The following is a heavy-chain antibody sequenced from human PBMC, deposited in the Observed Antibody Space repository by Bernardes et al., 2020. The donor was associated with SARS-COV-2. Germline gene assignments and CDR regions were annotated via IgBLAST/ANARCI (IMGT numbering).Heavy chain of an antibody. D-gene: IGHD3-22*01. Sequence: ASMKVSCKASGYTFTGYYIHWVRQAPGQGLEWMGWISPISGGTKYAQKFQGRVTMTTDTSISTAYMELSSLKSDDTAVFFCARGRNYYDTSGYSFDYWGQGTLVTVSS. CDR2: ISPISGGT. V-gene: IGHV1-2*02. CDR1: GYTFTGYY. J-gene: IGHJ4*01. CDR3: ARGRNYYDTSGYSFDY.